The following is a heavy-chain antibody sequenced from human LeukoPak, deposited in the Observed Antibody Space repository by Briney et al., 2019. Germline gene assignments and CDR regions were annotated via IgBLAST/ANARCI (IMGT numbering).Heavy chain of an antibody. J-gene: IGHJ5*02. CDR3: AREGAYSSGWANWFDP. CDR1: GFAFSSYA. Sequence: GGALHLSFAASGFAFSSYAMHWVRPGPGKGGAWVGGISYDGSNKYYTDSVKGRVTISRENSKHTLYLQMNSLRAEDTAVYYCAREGAYSSGWANWFDPWVQGTLVTVPS. V-gene: IGHV3-30*04. D-gene: IGHD6-19*01. CDR2: ISYDGSNK.